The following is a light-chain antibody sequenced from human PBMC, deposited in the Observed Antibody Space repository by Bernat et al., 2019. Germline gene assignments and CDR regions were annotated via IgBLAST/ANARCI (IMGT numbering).Light chain of an antibody. V-gene: IGLV6-57*04. CDR2: ENK. J-gene: IGLJ3*02. CDR1: SGSIANNY. CDR3: QSFQSSSWV. Sequence: FMLTQPHSVSGSPGKTVTISCTRSSGSIANNYVQWYQQRPGSAPAMVIYENKQRPSGVPDRFSGSIDTSSNSASLTISGLKTEDEADYYCQSFQSSSWVFGGGTKLTVL.